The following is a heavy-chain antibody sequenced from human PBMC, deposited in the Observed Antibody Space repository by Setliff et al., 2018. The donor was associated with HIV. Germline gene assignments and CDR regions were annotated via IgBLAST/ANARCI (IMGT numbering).Heavy chain of an antibody. CDR3: AIDGLSYNILPGSIAYFRSGMDV. J-gene: IGHJ6*02. CDR2: ISGDTGDI. Sequence: ASVKVSCKASGYTISAHGVSWVRHVPGHGLEWMGWISGDTGDIKYSQRFEGRLTMTTETSTNTAYMELRSLRSDDTAVYYCAIDGLSYNILPGSIAYFRSGMDVWGQGTTVTVSS. D-gene: IGHD3-9*01. V-gene: IGHV1-18*01. CDR1: GYTISAHG.